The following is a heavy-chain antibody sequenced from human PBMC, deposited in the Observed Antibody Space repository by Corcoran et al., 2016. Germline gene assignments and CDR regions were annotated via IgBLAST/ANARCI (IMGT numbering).Heavy chain of an antibody. J-gene: IGHJ6*02. Sequence: QVQLVQSGAEVKKPGASVKVSCKASGYTFTSYGISWVRQAPGQGLEWMGWISAYNGNTNYAQKLQGRVTMTTDTSTSTAYMELRSLRSDETAVYYCARRPGNHCSSTSGPPYYYYGMDVWGQGTTVTVSS. D-gene: IGHD2-2*01. V-gene: IGHV1-18*01. CDR1: GYTFTSYG. CDR2: ISAYNGNT. CDR3: ARRPGNHCSSTSGPPYYYYGMDV.